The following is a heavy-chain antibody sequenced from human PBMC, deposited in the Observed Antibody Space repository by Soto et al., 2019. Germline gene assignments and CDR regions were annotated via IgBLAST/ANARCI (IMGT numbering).Heavy chain of an antibody. Sequence: PGGSLRLSCAASGFTFSSYGMHWVRQAPGKGLEWVAVIWYDGSNKYYADSVKGRFTISRDNSKNTLYLQMNSLRAEDTAVYYCARRYCSSTSCYRTRDAFDIWGQGTMVTVSS. CDR1: GFTFSSYG. D-gene: IGHD2-2*01. V-gene: IGHV3-33*01. CDR3: ARRYCSSTSCYRTRDAFDI. J-gene: IGHJ3*02. CDR2: IWYDGSNK.